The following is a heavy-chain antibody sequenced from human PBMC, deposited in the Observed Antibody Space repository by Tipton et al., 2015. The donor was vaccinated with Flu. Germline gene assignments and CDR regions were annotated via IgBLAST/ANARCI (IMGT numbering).Heavy chain of an antibody. V-gene: IGHV4-61*09. D-gene: IGHD4-11*01. CDR2: AYITGST. J-gene: IGHJ5*02. CDR3: ARRDYSNYVSEPKNWFDP. CDR1: GGSVSSGSDY. Sequence: TLSLTCTVSGGSVSSGSDYWSWIRQPAGKGLEWIGHAYITGSTSYNPSLRSRVTISLDTSKNQFSLKLNSVTAADTAVYYCARRDYSNYVSEPKNWFDPWGQGTLVTVSS.